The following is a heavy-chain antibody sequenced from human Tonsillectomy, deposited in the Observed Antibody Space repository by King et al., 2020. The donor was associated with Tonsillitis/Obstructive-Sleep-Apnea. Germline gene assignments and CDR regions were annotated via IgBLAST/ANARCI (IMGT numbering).Heavy chain of an antibody. CDR2: ISDVGRNK. D-gene: IGHD5-18*01. Sequence: VQLVESGGGVVQPGRSLRLSCAASGFTFTDYAMHWVRQAPGKGLEWVALISDVGRNKYYADSVRGRFTISRDTSKNTLYLQMNGLRAEDTAVYYCARGKDTATANLDLWGQGTLVSVSS. CDR1: GFTFTDYA. V-gene: IGHV3-30*01. J-gene: IGHJ5*02. CDR3: ARGKDTATANLDL.